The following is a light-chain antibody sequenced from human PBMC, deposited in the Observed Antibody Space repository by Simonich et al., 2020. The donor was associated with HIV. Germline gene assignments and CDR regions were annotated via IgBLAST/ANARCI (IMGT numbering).Light chain of an antibody. CDR3: QQYNSHFPT. Sequence: AIQLTQSPSSLSASVGDRVTITCRASQGISSALVWYQQKPGKAPKVLIYDASTLESGVPSRFSGSGSGTEFTLTISSLQPDDFATYYCQQYNSHFPTFGQGTKVEIK. CDR1: QGISSA. V-gene: IGKV1-13*02. J-gene: IGKJ1*01. CDR2: DAS.